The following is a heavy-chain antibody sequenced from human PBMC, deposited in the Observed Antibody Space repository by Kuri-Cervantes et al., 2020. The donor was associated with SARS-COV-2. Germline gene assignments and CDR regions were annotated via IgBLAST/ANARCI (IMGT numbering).Heavy chain of an antibody. CDR3: YCAPKEGFDS. V-gene: IGHV1-69*05. J-gene: IGHJ4*02. D-gene: IGHD2-21*01. CDR2: IIPMYGTT. Sequence: SVKVSCKASGGTFSNYAITWVRQAPGQGLEWMGGIIPMYGTTNYAQKFQGRVTMTRNTSISTVYMELSSPTSEDTAIYYCYCAPKEGFDSWGQGTLVTVSS. CDR1: GGTFSNYA.